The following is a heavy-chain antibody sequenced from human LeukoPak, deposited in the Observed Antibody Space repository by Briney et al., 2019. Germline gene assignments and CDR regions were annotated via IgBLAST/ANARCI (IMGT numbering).Heavy chain of an antibody. CDR3: AKDFRIGYSAHFDY. CDR2: IYENGGTT. Sequence: SGGSLRLACVGSGFTFRSHAMSWVRHAPEKGLEFVSGIYENGGTTYYADSVKGRFSISRDNSKNTLYLQMDSLRGEDTAVYYCAKDFRIGYSAHFDYWGQGALVTVSS. D-gene: IGHD2-21*01. CDR1: GFTFRSHA. J-gene: IGHJ4*02. V-gene: IGHV3-23*01.